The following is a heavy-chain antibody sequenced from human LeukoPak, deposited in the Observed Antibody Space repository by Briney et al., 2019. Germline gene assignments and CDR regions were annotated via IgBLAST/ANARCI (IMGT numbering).Heavy chain of an antibody. Sequence: GGSLRLSCAASGFTFSDYYMSWIRQAPGKGLEWVSSISSSSSYVYYADSVKGRFTISRDNAKNSLYLQMNSLRAEDTAVYYCARVIAAAHDYWGQGTLVTVSS. D-gene: IGHD6-13*01. CDR3: ARVIAAAHDY. CDR2: ISSSSSYV. J-gene: IGHJ4*02. CDR1: GFTFSDYY. V-gene: IGHV3-11*06.